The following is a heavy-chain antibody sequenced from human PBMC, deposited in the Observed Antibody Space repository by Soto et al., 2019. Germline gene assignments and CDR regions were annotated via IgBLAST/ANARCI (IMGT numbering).Heavy chain of an antibody. V-gene: IGHV4-30-2*01. D-gene: IGHD2-21*01. J-gene: IGHJ4*02. CDR2: IYHSGST. CDR3: ARGNVVPLDY. CDR1: GGSISSGGYS. Sequence: SETLSLTCAVSGGSISSGGYSWSWIRQPPEKGLEWIGYIYHSGSTYYNPSLKSRVTISVDRSKNQFSLKLSSVTAADTAVYYCARGNVVPLDYWGQGTLVTVS.